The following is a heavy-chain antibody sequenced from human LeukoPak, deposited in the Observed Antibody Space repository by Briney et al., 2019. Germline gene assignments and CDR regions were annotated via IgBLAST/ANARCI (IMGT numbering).Heavy chain of an antibody. CDR2: ISYDGSNK. Sequence: GGSLRLPCAASGFTFSSYGMHRVRQAPGKGLEWVAVISYDGSNKYYADSVKGRFTISRDNSKNTLYLQMNSLRAEDTAVYYCAKDYYYDSSGYYPCYFDYWGQGTLVTVSS. CDR1: GFTFSSYG. CDR3: AKDYYYDSSGYYPCYFDY. J-gene: IGHJ4*02. D-gene: IGHD3-22*01. V-gene: IGHV3-30*18.